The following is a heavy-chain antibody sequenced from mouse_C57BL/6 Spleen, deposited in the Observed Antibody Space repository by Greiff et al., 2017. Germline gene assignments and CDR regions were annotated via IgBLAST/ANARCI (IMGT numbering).Heavy chain of an antibody. CDR1: GYTFTDYN. CDR2: INPNNGGT. J-gene: IGHJ4*01. D-gene: IGHD2-2*01. Sequence: VQLKESGPELVKPGASVKMSCKASGYTFTDYNMHWVKQSHGKSLEWIGYINPNNGGTSYNQKFKGKATLTVNKSSSTAYMELRSLTSEDSAVYYCARGWLRAMDYWGQGTSVTVSS. CDR3: ARGWLRAMDY. V-gene: IGHV1-22*01.